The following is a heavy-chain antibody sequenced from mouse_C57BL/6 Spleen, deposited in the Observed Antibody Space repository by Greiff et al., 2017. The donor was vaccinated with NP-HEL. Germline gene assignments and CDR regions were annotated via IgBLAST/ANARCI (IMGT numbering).Heavy chain of an antibody. D-gene: IGHD4-1*01. CDR2: FHPYNDDT. J-gene: IGHJ1*03. CDR3: ARHGYWGGYFEV. Sequence: QVQLQQSGAELVKPGSSVKMSCKASGYTFTTYPIEWMKQNHGKSLEWIGNFHPYNDDTKYNEKFKGKATLTVETSSSTVYLELSRLTSDDSAIYYCARHGYWGGYFEVWGTGTTVTVS. V-gene: IGHV1-47*01. CDR1: GYTFTTYP.